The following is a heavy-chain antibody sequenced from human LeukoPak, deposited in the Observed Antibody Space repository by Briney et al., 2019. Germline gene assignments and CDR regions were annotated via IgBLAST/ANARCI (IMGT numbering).Heavy chain of an antibody. CDR2: INHSGST. CDR3: AGRTTGTTSRVDY. J-gene: IGHJ4*02. V-gene: IGHV4-34*01. D-gene: IGHD1/OR15-1a*01. CDR1: GGSFSGYY. Sequence: SETLSLTCAVYGGSFSGYYWSWIRQPPGKGLEWIGEINHSGSTNYNPSLKSRVTISVDTSKNQFSLKLSSVTAADTAVYYCAGRTTGTTSRVDYSGQGTLVTVSS.